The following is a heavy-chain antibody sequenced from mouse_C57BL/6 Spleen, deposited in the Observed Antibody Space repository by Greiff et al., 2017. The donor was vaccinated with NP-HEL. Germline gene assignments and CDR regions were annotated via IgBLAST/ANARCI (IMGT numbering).Heavy chain of an antibody. J-gene: IGHJ4*01. Sequence: QVQLKQSGAELVRPGSSVKLSCKASGYTFTSYWMHWVKQRPIQGLEWIGNIDPSDSETHYNQKFKDKATLTVDKSSSTAYMQLSSLTSEDSAVYYCARRDDLYAMDYWGQGTSVTVSS. CDR2: IDPSDSET. D-gene: IGHD2-12*01. V-gene: IGHV1-52*01. CDR3: ARRDDLYAMDY. CDR1: GYTFTSYW.